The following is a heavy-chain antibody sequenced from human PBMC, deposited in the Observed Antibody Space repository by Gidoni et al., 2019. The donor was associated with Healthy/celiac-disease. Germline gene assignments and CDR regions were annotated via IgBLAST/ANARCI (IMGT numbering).Heavy chain of an antibody. CDR3: TRGLAQLGDCFDY. J-gene: IGHJ4*02. CDR1: GFTFVDYA. Sequence: EVQLVESGGGLVKPGGSLRLSCAASGFTFVDYAMSWVRQAPGKGLEWVGFIRSKAYGGTTEYAAYVKGRFTISRDDSKSIAYLQMNSLKTEDTAVYYCTRGLAQLGDCFDYWGQGTLVTVSS. CDR2: IRSKAYGGTT. D-gene: IGHD7-27*01. V-gene: IGHV3-49*04.